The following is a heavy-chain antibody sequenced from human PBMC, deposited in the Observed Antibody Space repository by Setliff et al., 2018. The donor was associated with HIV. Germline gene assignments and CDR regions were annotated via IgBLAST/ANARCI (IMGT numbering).Heavy chain of an antibody. CDR1: GGSFSGYY. D-gene: IGHD2-21*02. CDR2: IIPSGST. V-gene: IGHV4-34*12. J-gene: IGHJ4*02. CDR3: VRQADCGGDCVLGY. Sequence: SETLSLTCDVFGGSFSGYYWSWIRQPPGKGLEWIGEIIPSGSTNYNPSLKSQVTMSIDTSKSQFSLKLSSVTAADTAVYYCVRQADCGGDCVLGYWGQGTLVTV.